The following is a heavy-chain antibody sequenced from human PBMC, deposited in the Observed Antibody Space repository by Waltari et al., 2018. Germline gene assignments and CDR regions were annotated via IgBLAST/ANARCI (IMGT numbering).Heavy chain of an antibody. CDR3: ARHWKKSGYRFDP. D-gene: IGHD5-12*01. J-gene: IGHJ5*02. Sequence: QLQLQESGPGLVKPSETLSLTCTVSGGAISSSSYYWGWIRQSPGKGLEWFGSIYYSGSTYYNPTLKSRVTISGDTSKNQFSLKLSSVTAADTAVYYCARHWKKSGYRFDPWGQGTLVTVSS. V-gene: IGHV4-39*01. CDR1: GGAISSSSYY. CDR2: IYYSGST.